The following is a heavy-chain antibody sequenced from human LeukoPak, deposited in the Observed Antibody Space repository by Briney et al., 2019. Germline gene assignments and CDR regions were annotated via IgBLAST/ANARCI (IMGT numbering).Heavy chain of an antibody. CDR3: ARPAVAGTRIRYYFDY. D-gene: IGHD6-19*01. J-gene: IGHJ4*02. CDR1: GFTFSSNG. Sequence: GGSLRLSCAASGFTFSSNGMHWVRQAPGKGLEWVAVIWYDGSNKYYADSVKGRFTISRDNSKNTLYLQMNSLRAEDTAVYYCARPAVAGTRIRYYFDYWGQGTLVTVSS. V-gene: IGHV3-33*01. CDR2: IWYDGSNK.